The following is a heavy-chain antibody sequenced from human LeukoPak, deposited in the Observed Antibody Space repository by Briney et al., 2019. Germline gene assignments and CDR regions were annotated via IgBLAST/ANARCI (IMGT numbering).Heavy chain of an antibody. CDR3: ARDSIKMATISIDY. D-gene: IGHD5-24*01. J-gene: IGHJ4*02. CDR1: GFTFNISV. V-gene: IGHV3-30*03. Sequence: GGSLRLSCSASGFTFNISVIHWVRQAPGKGLEWVAVISSDGTKKYYVDSVRGRFTISRDNSKDTLYLQMNSLRAEDTAVYYCARDSIKMATISIDYWGQGTLVTVSS. CDR2: ISSDGTKK.